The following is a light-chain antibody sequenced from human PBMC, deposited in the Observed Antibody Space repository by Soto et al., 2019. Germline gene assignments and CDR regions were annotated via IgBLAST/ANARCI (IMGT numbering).Light chain of an antibody. CDR3: GTWDSSLSAYV. Sequence: QSVLTQPPSVSAAPGQKVTISCSGSNSNIGNNYVSWYQQLPGTAPKLLIYDNNKRPSGIPDRFSGSKSGTSATLGITGLQTGDEADYYCGTWDSSLSAYVFGTGTKGTVL. J-gene: IGLJ1*01. CDR1: NSNIGNNY. V-gene: IGLV1-51*01. CDR2: DNN.